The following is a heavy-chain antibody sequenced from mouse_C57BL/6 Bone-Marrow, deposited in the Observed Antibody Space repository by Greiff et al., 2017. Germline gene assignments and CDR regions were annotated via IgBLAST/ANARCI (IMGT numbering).Heavy chain of an antibody. CDR2: IYPGNSDT. CDR1: GYTFTSYW. V-gene: IGHV1-5*01. D-gene: IGHD1-1*01. Sequence: EVQLQQSGTVLARPGASVKMSCKTSGYTFTSYWMHWVKQRPGQGLEWIGAIYPGNSDTSYNQKFKGKAKLTAVTSASTAYMELSSLTNEDSAVYYCTRRDHYYGSYFDCWGQGTTLTVSS. J-gene: IGHJ2*01. CDR3: TRRDHYYGSYFDC.